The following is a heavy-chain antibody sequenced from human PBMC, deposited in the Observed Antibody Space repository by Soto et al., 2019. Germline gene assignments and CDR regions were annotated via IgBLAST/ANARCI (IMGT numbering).Heavy chain of an antibody. D-gene: IGHD6-19*01. CDR1: GYTVTDYA. Sequence: QVHLVQSGAEVKKPGASVKVSCKASGYTVTDYAIYWVRQAPGQSLEWMGWITPGNGKTRYSEKFQGRVTIPWDTAATTAYMELSSLRSEDTAVYYCARGHSGWYYLGDNWGQGTLVTVSS. V-gene: IGHV1-3*01. J-gene: IGHJ4*02. CDR3: ARGHSGWYYLGDN. CDR2: ITPGNGKT.